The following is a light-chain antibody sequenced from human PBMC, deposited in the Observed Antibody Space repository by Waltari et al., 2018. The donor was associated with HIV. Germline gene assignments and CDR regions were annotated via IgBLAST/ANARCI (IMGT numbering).Light chain of an antibody. CDR1: ELANQY. CDR2: RDN. CDR3: QSAGSSGTSVI. J-gene: IGLJ2*01. Sequence: SSDLTQARSVSVSPGQTASITCSGHELANQYVHWYREKAGQAPVLVIHRDNERPLGIPDRISGSKSGILATLTISGVLAEDEADYFCQSAGSSGTSVIFGGGTTLTVL. V-gene: IGLV3-25*03.